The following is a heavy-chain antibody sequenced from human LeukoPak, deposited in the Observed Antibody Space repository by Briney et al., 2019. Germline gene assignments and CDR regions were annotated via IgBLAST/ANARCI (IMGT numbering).Heavy chain of an antibody. D-gene: IGHD3-22*01. V-gene: IGHV3-23*01. Sequence: GGSLRLSCAASGFTFSTYAVNWVRKAPRQGLELVSTISGSGDSTYYADSVKGRFTISRDNSKDTLYLQMSSVRVDDTAVYYCARDRGRYYDSRGFYWGYYFDSWGQGILVTVST. J-gene: IGHJ4*02. CDR1: GFTFSTYA. CDR3: ARDRGRYYDSRGFYWGYYFDS. CDR2: ISGSGDST.